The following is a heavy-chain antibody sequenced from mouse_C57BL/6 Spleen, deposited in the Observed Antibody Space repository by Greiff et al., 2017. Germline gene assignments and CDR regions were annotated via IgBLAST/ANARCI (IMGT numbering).Heavy chain of an antibody. CDR2: INYDGSST. CDR1: GFTFSDYY. Sequence: EVQRVESEGGLVQPGSSMKLSCTASGFTFSDYYMAWVRQVPEKGLEWVANINYDGSSTYYLDSLKSRFIISRDNAKNILYLQMSSLKSEDTATYYCAREGYYPWYFDVWGTGTTVTVSS. D-gene: IGHD2-3*01. V-gene: IGHV5-16*01. J-gene: IGHJ1*03. CDR3: AREGYYPWYFDV.